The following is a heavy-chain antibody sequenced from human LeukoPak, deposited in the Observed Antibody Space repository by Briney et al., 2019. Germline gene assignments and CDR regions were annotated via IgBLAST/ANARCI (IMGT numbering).Heavy chain of an antibody. D-gene: IGHD6-6*01. Sequence: SETLSLTCAVSGGYISSHYWSWIRQPAGKGLEWIGRIYTSGSTNYNPSLKSRVTMSLDTSKNQFSLKLSSVTAADTAVYYCARDVPASIATYYVDYWGQGTLVTVSS. CDR1: GGYISSHY. CDR3: ARDVPASIATYYVDY. V-gene: IGHV4-4*07. CDR2: IYTSGST. J-gene: IGHJ4*02.